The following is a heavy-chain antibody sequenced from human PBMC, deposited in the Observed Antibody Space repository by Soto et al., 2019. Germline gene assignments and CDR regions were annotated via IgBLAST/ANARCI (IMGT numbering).Heavy chain of an antibody. CDR3: ARGFSSGWTYLDY. J-gene: IGHJ4*02. D-gene: IGHD6-19*01. CDR2: IWYDGSNK. CDR1: GFTFSSYA. V-gene: IGHV3-33*08. Sequence: SLRLSCAASGFTFSSYAMSWVRQAPGKGLEWVAVIWYDGSNKYYADSVKGRFTISRDNSKNTLYLQMNSLRAEDTAVYYCARGFSSGWTYLDYWGQGTLVTVSS.